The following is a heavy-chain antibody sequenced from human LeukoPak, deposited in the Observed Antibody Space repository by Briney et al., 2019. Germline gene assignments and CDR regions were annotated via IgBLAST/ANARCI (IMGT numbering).Heavy chain of an antibody. V-gene: IGHV1-2*02. CDR2: INPKSGGT. CDR1: GYTFTGHY. Sequence: ASVKVSCKASGYTFTGHYMHWVRQAPGQGLGWMGWINPKSGGTKYEQKFQGRVTMTRDTSISTAYMELSRLRSDDTAVYYCARWRGYASDWSGPFDDWGQGTLVTVSS. J-gene: IGHJ4*02. D-gene: IGHD6-19*01. CDR3: ARWRGYASDWSGPFDD.